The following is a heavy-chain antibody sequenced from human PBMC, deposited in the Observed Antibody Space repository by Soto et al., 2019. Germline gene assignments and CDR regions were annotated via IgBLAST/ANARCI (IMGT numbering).Heavy chain of an antibody. CDR2: INHSGST. CDR3: ARDYYDSSGYYWDYYGMDV. V-gene: IGHV4-34*01. D-gene: IGHD3-22*01. CDR1: GGSFSGYY. J-gene: IGHJ6*02. Sequence: SETLSLTCAVYGGSFSGYYWTWIRQPPGTGLEWIGEINHSGSTNYNPSLKSRVTISVDTSKNQFSLKLSSVTAADTAVYYCARDYYDSSGYYWDYYGMDVWGQGTTVTVSS.